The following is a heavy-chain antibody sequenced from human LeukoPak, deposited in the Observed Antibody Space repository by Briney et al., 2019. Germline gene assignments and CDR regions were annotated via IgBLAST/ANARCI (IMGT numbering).Heavy chain of an antibody. D-gene: IGHD3-3*01. V-gene: IGHV3-21*01. Sequence: GGSLRLSCAASGFTFSSYSMNWVRQAPGKGLEGVSSISSSSSYIYYADSVKGRFTISRDNAKNSLYLQMNRLRAEDTPVYYCARDRITIFGVHYYYYGMDVWGQGTTVTVSS. CDR1: GFTFSSYS. CDR2: ISSSSSYI. J-gene: IGHJ6*02. CDR3: ARDRITIFGVHYYYYGMDV.